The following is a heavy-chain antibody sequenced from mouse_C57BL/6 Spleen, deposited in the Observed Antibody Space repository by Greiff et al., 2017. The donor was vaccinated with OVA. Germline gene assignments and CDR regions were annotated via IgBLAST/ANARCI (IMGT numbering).Heavy chain of an antibody. CDR1: GYTFTSYW. CDR3: ARRGNYVYFDY. V-gene: IGHV1-64*01. D-gene: IGHD2-1*01. CDR2: IHPNSGST. Sequence: VQLQQPGAELVKPGASVKLSCKASGYTFTSYWMHWVKQRPGQGLEWIGMIHPNSGSTNYNEKFKSKATLTVDKSSSAAYMQLSSLTSEDSAVYYCARRGNYVYFDYWGQGTTLTVSS. J-gene: IGHJ2*01.